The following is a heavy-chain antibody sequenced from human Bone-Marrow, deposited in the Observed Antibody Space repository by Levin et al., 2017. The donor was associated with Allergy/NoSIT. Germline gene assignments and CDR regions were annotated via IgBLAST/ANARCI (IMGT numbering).Heavy chain of an antibody. Sequence: SGPTLVKPTQTLTLTCTFSGFSLSANGMAVAWIRQPPGKALEWLAVVFWDDDQRFSPSLRHRLTIATDTSKNQVFLIVTNGEPVDTATYFCVHVSRLPTEIPPALRAGYWFHYYMNVWGKGTTVTVSS. CDR1: GFSLSANGMA. D-gene: IGHD2-2*01. CDR2: VFWDDDQ. J-gene: IGHJ6*03. CDR3: VHVSRLPTEIPPALRAGYWFHYYMNV. V-gene: IGHV2-5*02.